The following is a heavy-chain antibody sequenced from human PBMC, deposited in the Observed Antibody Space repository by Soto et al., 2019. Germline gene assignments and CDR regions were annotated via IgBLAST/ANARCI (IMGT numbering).Heavy chain of an antibody. CDR3: ARAYYYDSSGYPSPLDY. D-gene: IGHD3-22*01. J-gene: IGHJ4*02. V-gene: IGHV4-59*01. CDR2: ISSSGIP. Sequence: SETLSLTCTVSGGSINTYFCTWVRQAPRRGLEWIAYISSSGIPTYTPSLKSRLSMSVDPSQSQFSLKLSSVTAADTAVYYCARAYYYDSSGYPSPLDYWGQGTLVTVSS. CDR1: GGSINTYF.